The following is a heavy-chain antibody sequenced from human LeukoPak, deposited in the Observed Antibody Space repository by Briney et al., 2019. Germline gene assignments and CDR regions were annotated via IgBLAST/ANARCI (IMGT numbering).Heavy chain of an antibody. CDR1: GYTFTSYA. Sequence: SVKVSCKASGYTFTSYAMNWVRQAPGQGLEWMGGIIPIFGTANYAQKFQGRVTITADKSTSTAYMELSSLRSEDTAVYYCARSSRYYDSSGYYDIDYWGQGTLVTVSS. J-gene: IGHJ4*02. D-gene: IGHD3-22*01. V-gene: IGHV1-69*06. CDR3: ARSSRYYDSSGYYDIDY. CDR2: IIPIFGTA.